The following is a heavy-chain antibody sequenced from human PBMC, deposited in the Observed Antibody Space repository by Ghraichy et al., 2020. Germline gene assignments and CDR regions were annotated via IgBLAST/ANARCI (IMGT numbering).Heavy chain of an antibody. CDR3: AHIHPLSGGFDI. CDR2: IDWDDDK. Sequence: SGPTLVKPTQTLTLTCTFSGASLTVSGMRVSWIRQPPGKALEWLARIDWDDDKFYNRSLKTRLTISKDTSKNQVVLTMTNMDPVDTATYYCAHIHPLSGGFDIWGQGTMVTVSS. J-gene: IGHJ3*02. D-gene: IGHD1-1*01. CDR1: GASLTVSGMR. V-gene: IGHV2-70*04.